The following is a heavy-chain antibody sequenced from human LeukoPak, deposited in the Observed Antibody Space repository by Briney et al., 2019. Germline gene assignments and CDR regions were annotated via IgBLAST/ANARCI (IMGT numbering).Heavy chain of an antibody. CDR3: ARSGYYDKTRYFDL. Sequence: SETLSLTCTVSGGSISSYYWSWIRQPPGKGLEWIGYIYYSGSTNYDPSLKSRVTISVDTSKNQFSLKLSSVTAADTAVYYCARSGYYDKTRYFDLWGRGTLVTVSS. CDR1: GGSISSYY. J-gene: IGHJ2*01. CDR2: IYYSGST. D-gene: IGHD3-22*01. V-gene: IGHV4-59*01.